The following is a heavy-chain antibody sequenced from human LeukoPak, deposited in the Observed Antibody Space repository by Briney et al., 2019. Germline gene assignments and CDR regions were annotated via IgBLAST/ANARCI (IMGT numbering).Heavy chain of an antibody. Sequence: PSETLSLTCTVSGASISSGYWWSWVRQPPGKGLGWIGEIYHSGSTNYNPSLKSRVIISVDKSKSQFSLKLSSVTAADTAVYYCARDDTGVIRGIRFHYWGQGTLVTVSS. CDR3: ARDDTGVIRGIRFHY. V-gene: IGHV4-4*02. CDR2: IYHSGST. CDR1: GASISSGYW. D-gene: IGHD3-10*01. J-gene: IGHJ4*02.